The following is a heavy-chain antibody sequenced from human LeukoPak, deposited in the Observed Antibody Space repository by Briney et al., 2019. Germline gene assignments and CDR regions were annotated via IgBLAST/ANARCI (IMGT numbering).Heavy chain of an antibody. J-gene: IGHJ4*02. CDR1: GGTFSSYA. CDR2: IIPSFGTA. Sequence: SVKVSCAASGGTFSSYAISWVRQAPGQGLEWMGGIIPSFGTANYAQTFQGRITISTDESTSTAYMELSSLRAEDTAVYYCAIPSKSRDVYFDYWGQGTLVTVSS. CDR3: AIPSKSRDVYFDY. D-gene: IGHD4-11*01. V-gene: IGHV1-69*05.